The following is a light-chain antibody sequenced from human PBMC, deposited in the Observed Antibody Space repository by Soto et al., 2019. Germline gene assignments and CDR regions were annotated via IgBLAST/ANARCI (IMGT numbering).Light chain of an antibody. CDR1: QSVRSN. CDR3: QHYNNWPWS. V-gene: IGKV3-15*01. Sequence: EIVMTQSPATLSVSPGERATLSCRASQSVRSNLAWYQQKPGQAPRLLIYGASTRATGIPASFSGSGSGTEFTLTISSLQSEDFAVYYCQHYNNWPWSFGKGTKVEIK. CDR2: GAS. J-gene: IGKJ1*01.